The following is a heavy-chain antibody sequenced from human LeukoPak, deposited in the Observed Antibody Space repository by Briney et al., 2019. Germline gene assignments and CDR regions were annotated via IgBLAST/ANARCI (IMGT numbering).Heavy chain of an antibody. J-gene: IGHJ4*02. D-gene: IGHD4-17*01. V-gene: IGHV3-66*02. CDR2: IYSGGST. CDR3: ARDLTTGEGFDY. Sequence: PGGSLRLSCAASGFTISSNYMSWVRQAPGKGLEGASVIYSGGSTYYADSVKGRFTISRDNSKNTLYLQMNSLRAEDTAVYYCARDLTTGEGFDYWGQGTLVTVSS. CDR1: GFTISSNY.